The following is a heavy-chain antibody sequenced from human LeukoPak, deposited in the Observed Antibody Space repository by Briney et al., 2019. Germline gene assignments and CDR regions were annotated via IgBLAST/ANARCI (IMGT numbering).Heavy chain of an antibody. V-gene: IGHV3-30*04. D-gene: IGHD5-18*01. CDR2: ISYDESIK. CDR3: ARNERAYIYGYSMDV. Sequence: PGGSLRLSCAASGFTFSSYAIYWVRQAPGKGLEWVAVISYDESIKYYADSVKGRFTISRDNSKNTLYLQMNSLRPEDTAVYYCARNERAYIYGYSMDVWGQGTTVTVSS. CDR1: GFTFSSYA. J-gene: IGHJ6*02.